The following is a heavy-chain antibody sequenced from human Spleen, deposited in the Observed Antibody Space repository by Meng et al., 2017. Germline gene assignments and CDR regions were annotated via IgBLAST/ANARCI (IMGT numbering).Heavy chain of an antibody. V-gene: IGHV4-34*01. CDR3: ARGPTTMAHDFDY. CDR2: INHSGST. J-gene: IGHJ4*02. D-gene: IGHD4-11*01. CDR1: GGSFSDYY. Sequence: QVQLQRGGAGLLKPSENLSLTCVVSGGSFSDYYWSWIRQPPGKGLEWIGEINHSGSTNYNPSLESRATISVDTSQNNLSLKLSSVTAADSAVYYCARGPTTMAHDFDYWGQGTLVTVPS.